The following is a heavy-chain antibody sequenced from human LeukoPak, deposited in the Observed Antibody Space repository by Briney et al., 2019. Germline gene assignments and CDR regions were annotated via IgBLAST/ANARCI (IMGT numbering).Heavy chain of an antibody. J-gene: IGHJ4*02. CDR3: AKAGFNYYDSSGYYRPDY. V-gene: IGHV3-23*01. CDR2: ISGSGGST. CDR1: GFTFSSYA. D-gene: IGHD3-22*01. Sequence: PGGPLRLSCAASGFTFSSYAMSWVRQAPGKGLEWVSAISGSGGSTYYADSVKGRFTISRDNSKNTLYLQMNSLRAEDTAVYYCAKAGFNYYDSSGYYRPDYWGQGTLVTVSS.